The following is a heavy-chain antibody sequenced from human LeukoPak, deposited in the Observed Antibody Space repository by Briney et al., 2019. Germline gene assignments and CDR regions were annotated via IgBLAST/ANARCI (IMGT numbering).Heavy chain of an antibody. D-gene: IGHD4-23*01. V-gene: IGHV3-33*01. CDR3: ASHYGGNPDYYFDY. Sequence: GGSLRLSCAASGFTFSSYGMHWVRQAPGKGLEWVAVIWYDGSNKYYADSVKGRFTISRDNSKNTLYLQMNSLRAEDTAVYYCASHYGGNPDYYFDYWGQGTLVTVSS. CDR1: GFTFSSYG. J-gene: IGHJ4*02. CDR2: IWYDGSNK.